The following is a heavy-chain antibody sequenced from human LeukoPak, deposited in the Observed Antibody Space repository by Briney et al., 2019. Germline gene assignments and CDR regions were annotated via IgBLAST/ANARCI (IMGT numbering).Heavy chain of an antibody. CDR3: ARTPEVGIVDY. J-gene: IGHJ4*02. Sequence: SETLSLTCAVYGGSFSGYYWSWIRQPPGKGLEWIGEINHSGSTNYNPSLKSRVTISVDTSKNQFSLKLSSVTAADTAVYYCARTPEVGIVDYWGQGTLVTVSS. D-gene: IGHD2-21*01. V-gene: IGHV4-34*01. CDR1: GGSFSGYY. CDR2: INHSGST.